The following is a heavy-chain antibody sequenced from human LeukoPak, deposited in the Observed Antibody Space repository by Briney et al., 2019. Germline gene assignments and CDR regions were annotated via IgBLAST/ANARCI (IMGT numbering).Heavy chain of an antibody. J-gene: IGHJ5*02. Sequence: PSETLSLTCAVSGGSISSGDYYWSWIRQPPGKGLEWIGYMYYSGSTYYNPSLKSRVTISVDTSKNQFSLKLSSVTAADTAVYYCARPYYYDSRIDPWGQGTLVTVSS. D-gene: IGHD3-22*01. CDR2: MYYSGST. CDR3: ARPYYYDSRIDP. CDR1: GGSISSGDYY. V-gene: IGHV4-30-4*01.